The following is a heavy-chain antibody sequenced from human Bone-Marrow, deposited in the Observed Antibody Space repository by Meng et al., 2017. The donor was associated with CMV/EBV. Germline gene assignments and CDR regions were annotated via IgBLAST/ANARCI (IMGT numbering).Heavy chain of an antibody. D-gene: IGHD3-10*02. J-gene: IGHJ5*02. CDR3: ARDDDTVMYGGRLDP. V-gene: IGHV3-74*01. CDR1: GFTFSSHW. Sequence: GSLRLSCEASGFTFSSHWMHWVRQTPGKGLVWVSRINSDASRTGYADSVKGRFTISRDNAKNTLYLQMNNLRVEDTAVYYCARDDDTVMYGGRLDPWGQGTLVTGSS. CDR2: INSDASRT.